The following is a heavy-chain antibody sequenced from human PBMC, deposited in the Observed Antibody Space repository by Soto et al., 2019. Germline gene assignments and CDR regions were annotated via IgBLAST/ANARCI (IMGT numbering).Heavy chain of an antibody. Sequence: QVPLQQSGPGLVKPSQTLSLTCDISGDSVSSNSAAWNWIRQTPSRGLEWLGRTYYRSKWYINYAVSLKSRITVNPETSQNQYALQLNSVTPEDTAVYYCARGSWDDVTGHYYMDVWGKGTTVTVSS. CDR2: TYYRSKWYI. CDR3: ARGSWDDVTGHYYMDV. V-gene: IGHV6-1*01. J-gene: IGHJ6*03. CDR1: GDSVSSNSAA. D-gene: IGHD1-1*01.